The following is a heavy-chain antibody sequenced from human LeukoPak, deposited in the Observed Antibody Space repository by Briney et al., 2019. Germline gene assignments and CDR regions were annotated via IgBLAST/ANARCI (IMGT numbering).Heavy chain of an antibody. J-gene: IGHJ4*02. D-gene: IGHD5-12*01. V-gene: IGHV4-4*07. Sequence: SETLSLTCTVSGGSINSYYWSWIRQPAGKGLEWIGRIYSSGSTGYNPSLKSRVTMSLDTSKNQFSLNLSSVTAADTAVYYCARVDIRTAFFDYWGQGTLVTVSS. CDR2: IYSSGST. CDR1: GGSINSYY. CDR3: ARVDIRTAFFDY.